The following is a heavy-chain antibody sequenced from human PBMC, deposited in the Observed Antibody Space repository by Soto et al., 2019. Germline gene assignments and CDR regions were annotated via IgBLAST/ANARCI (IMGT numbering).Heavy chain of an antibody. CDR3: AKDPRSGWPFYCFDY. CDR1: GFTFSSYA. D-gene: IGHD6-19*01. V-gene: IGHV3-23*01. J-gene: IGHJ4*02. CDR2: ISGSGDST. Sequence: GGSLRLSCTASGFTFSSYAMSWVRQAPGKGLEWVSTISGSGDSTYYADSVKGRFTISRDNSKNTLYLQMNSLRAEDTAVYHCAKDPRSGWPFYCFDYWGQGTLVTVSS.